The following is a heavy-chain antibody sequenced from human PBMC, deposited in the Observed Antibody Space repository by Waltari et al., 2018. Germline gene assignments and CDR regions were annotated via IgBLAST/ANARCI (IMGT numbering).Heavy chain of an antibody. V-gene: IGHV1-24*01. D-gene: IGHD3-22*01. CDR2: FDPEDGET. CDR1: GYTLTELS. Sequence: QVQLVQSGAEVKKPGASVKVSCKVSGYTLTELSMHWVRQAPGKGLEWMGGFDPEDGETIYEQKFQGRVTMTEDTSTDTAYMELSSLRSEDTAVYYCATDYYDSSGYYNPLDYWGQGTLVTVSS. J-gene: IGHJ4*02. CDR3: ATDYYDSSGYYNPLDY.